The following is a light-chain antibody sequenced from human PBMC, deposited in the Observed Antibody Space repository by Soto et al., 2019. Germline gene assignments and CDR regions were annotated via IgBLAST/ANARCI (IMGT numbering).Light chain of an antibody. CDR3: QTWGTGIWV. Sequence: QAVVTQSPSASASLGAPVKLTCTLSSGHSSYAIAWHQQQPEKGPRYLMKLNSDGSHSKGDGIPDRFSGSSSGAERYLTISSLQSEDEADYYCQTWGTGIWVFGGGTQLTVL. CDR1: SGHSSYA. CDR2: LNSDGSH. J-gene: IGLJ3*02. V-gene: IGLV4-69*01.